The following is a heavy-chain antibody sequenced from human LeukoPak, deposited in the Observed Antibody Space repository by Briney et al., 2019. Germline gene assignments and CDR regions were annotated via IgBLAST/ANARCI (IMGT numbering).Heavy chain of an antibody. J-gene: IGHJ5*02. CDR1: GGSINSYY. CDR3: ARDLVCSGANCFSVWFDP. Sequence: SETLSLTCTVSGGSINSYYWSWILQSAGKGLEWIGRIYSTGITDYNPSLKSRVSMSIDMSKNQFSLKLYSVTAADTAVYFCARDLVCSGANCFSVWFDPWGQGTLVTVSS. CDR2: IYSTGIT. D-gene: IGHD2-15*01. V-gene: IGHV4-4*07.